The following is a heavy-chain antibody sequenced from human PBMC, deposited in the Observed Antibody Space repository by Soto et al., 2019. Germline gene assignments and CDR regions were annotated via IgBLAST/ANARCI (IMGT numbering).Heavy chain of an antibody. J-gene: IGHJ5*01. CDR3: ARDPSEGRVGNWFES. CDR1: GYTFTGYY. D-gene: IGHD2-2*01. CDR2: INPNSGGT. V-gene: IGHV1-2*02. Sequence: AASVKVSCKASGYTFTGYYMHWVRQAPGQGLEWMGWINPNSGGTNYAQKFQGRVTMTRDTSISTAYMELSRLRTEDTAVYYCARDPSEGRVGNWFESWGQGTLVTVSS.